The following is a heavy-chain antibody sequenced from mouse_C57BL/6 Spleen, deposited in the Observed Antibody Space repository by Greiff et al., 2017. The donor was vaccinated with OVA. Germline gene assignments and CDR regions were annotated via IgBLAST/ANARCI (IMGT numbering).Heavy chain of an antibody. CDR2: INPSNGGT. Sequence: VQLQQPGTELVKPGASVKLSCKASGYTFTSYWMHWVKQRPGQGLEWIGNINPSNGGTNYNEKFKSKATLTVDKSSSTAYMQLSSLTSEDSAVYYCARHDYDEEWYFDVWGTGTTVTVSS. CDR1: GYTFTSYW. V-gene: IGHV1-53*01. CDR3: ARHDYDEEWYFDV. J-gene: IGHJ1*03. D-gene: IGHD2-4*01.